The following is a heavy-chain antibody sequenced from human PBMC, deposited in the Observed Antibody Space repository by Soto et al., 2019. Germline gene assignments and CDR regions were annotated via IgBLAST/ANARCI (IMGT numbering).Heavy chain of an antibody. CDR1: GYTFTNYG. J-gene: IGHJ4*02. CDR3: ARERQWEPLLY. V-gene: IGHV1-18*01. Sequence: GASVKVSCKASGYTFTNYGITWVRQAPGQGLEWLGWVSAYNRNTNYAQKFEDRVTMTTDTSSNTAYLEVRGLRPDDTAFYFCARERQWEPLLYWGQGTLVTVSS. D-gene: IGHD1-26*01. CDR2: VSAYNRNT.